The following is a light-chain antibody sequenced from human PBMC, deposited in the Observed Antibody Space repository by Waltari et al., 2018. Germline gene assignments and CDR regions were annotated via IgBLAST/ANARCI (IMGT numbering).Light chain of an antibody. CDR2: VAS. J-gene: IGKJ2*01. CDR1: QSVPTN. Sequence: EIVMTQSPDNLSVAPGERVTLSCRASQSVPTNLAWYQQKPGQPPRLLIYVASTRATGVPARFSGSGSGTEFTLTISSLESEDFAVYYCQQYSNWPYTFGQGTKLEIK. V-gene: IGKV3-15*01. CDR3: QQYSNWPYT.